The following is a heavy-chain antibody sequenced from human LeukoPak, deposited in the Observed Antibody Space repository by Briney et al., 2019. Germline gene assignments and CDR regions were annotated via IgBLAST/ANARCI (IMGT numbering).Heavy chain of an antibody. CDR1: GFTFSSYA. CDR2: ISGTGGST. Sequence: GGSLRLSCAASGFTFSSYAMSWVRQAPGKGLEWVSTISGTGGSTYYADSVKGRFTISRDNSKNTLYLQMNSLRAEDTAVYDCAKGVPGPFIVVVVAASFDYRGQGTLVTVSS. J-gene: IGHJ4*02. V-gene: IGHV3-23*01. D-gene: IGHD2-15*01. CDR3: AKGVPGPFIVVVVAASFDY.